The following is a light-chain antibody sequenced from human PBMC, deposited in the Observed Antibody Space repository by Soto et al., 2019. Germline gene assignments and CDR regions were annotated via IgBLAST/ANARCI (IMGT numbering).Light chain of an antibody. CDR1: QGISNY. CDR2: AAY. J-gene: IGKJ5*01. Sequence: DIQMTQSPSSLSASVGDRVTITCRATQGISNYLAWYQQKPGKVPKLLIYAAYTLQSGVPSRFSGSGSGTDFTLTISSLQSEDLAVYYCQQYNEWPPFTFGQGTRLENK. CDR3: QQYNEWPPFT. V-gene: IGKV1-27*01.